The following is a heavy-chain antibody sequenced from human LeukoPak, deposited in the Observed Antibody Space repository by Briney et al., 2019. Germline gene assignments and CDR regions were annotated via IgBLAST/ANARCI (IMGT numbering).Heavy chain of an antibody. D-gene: IGHD3-10*01. CDR2: ISSGGISI. Sequence: GGSLRLSCAASGFTFSDYSMSWIRQAPGKGLEWVSYISSGGISIYYADSVKGRLTISRDNAKNSLYLQMNSLRAEDTAVYYCARARDHYGAGDNWGQRTLVAVSS. CDR1: GFTFSDYS. CDR3: ARARDHYGAGDN. J-gene: IGHJ4*02. V-gene: IGHV3-11*01.